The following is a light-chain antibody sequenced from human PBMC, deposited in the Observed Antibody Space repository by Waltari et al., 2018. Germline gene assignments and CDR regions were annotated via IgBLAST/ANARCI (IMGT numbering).Light chain of an antibody. CDR3: ASWDDSLNGVV. V-gene: IGLV1-44*01. CDR1: SSTIGSNA. Sequence: QSVLTQPPSASGTPRPGVPIPCSGSSSTIGSNAVTWYQQLPGPAPKLLVNSNNQRPSGVPDRFSGSKSGTSASLAISGLQSEDEADYYCASWDDSLNGVVFGGGTKLTVL. J-gene: IGLJ2*01. CDR2: SNN.